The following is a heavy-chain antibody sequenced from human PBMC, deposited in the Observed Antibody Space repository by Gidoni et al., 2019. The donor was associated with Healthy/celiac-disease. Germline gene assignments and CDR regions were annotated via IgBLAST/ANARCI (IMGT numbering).Heavy chain of an antibody. Sequence: QVQLVQSXAEVKKPGSSVKVSCKASGGTFSSYAISWVRQAPGQGLEWMGGIIPLFGTANYAQKFQGRVTSTADESTSTAYMELSSLRSEDTAVYYCARVLSDNWNFIYWGQGTLVTVSS. CDR2: IIPLFGTA. V-gene: IGHV1-69*01. CDR3: ARVLSDNWNFIY. J-gene: IGHJ4*02. D-gene: IGHD1-20*01. CDR1: GGTFSSYA.